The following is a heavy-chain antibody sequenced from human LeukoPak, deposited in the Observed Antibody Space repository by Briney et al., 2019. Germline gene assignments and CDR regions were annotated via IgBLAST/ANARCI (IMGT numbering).Heavy chain of an antibody. Sequence: PGGSLRLSCAASGFIFSSYAMHWVRQAPGKGLEWVALIPYDGSNKYYADSVKGRFTVSRDNSKNTLYLQMNSLRAEDTAVYDCVRGAYSSSWLNFDYWGQGTLVTVSS. J-gene: IGHJ4*02. D-gene: IGHD6-13*01. V-gene: IGHV3-30*04. CDR3: VRGAYSSSWLNFDY. CDR2: IPYDGSNK. CDR1: GFIFSSYA.